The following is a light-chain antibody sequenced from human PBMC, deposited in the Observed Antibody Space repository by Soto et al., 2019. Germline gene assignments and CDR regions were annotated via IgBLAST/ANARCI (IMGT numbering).Light chain of an antibody. V-gene: IGKV3-20*01. CDR2: GAS. Sequence: IGLTQSPGTLSLSPWEIATLSCRASQSVRNSYLAWYQQKPGQAPRLLMSGASNRATGIPDRFSGSGSGTEFTLTISSLQPDDFATXYCQQYNSYSWTFGQATKVDIK. CDR3: QQYNSYSWT. J-gene: IGKJ1*01. CDR1: QSVRNSY.